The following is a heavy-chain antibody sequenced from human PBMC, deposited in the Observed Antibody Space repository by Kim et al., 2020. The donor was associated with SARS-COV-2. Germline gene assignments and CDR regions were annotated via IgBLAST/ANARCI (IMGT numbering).Heavy chain of an antibody. CDR2: INHSGST. CDR3: ARGGDYGDYRRAY. Sequence: SETLSLTCAVYGGSFSGYYWSWIRQPPGKGLEWIGEINHSGSTNYNPSLKSRVTISVDTSKNQFSLKLSSVTAADTAVYYCARGGDYGDYRRAYWGQGTLVTVSS. V-gene: IGHV4-34*01. CDR1: GGSFSGYY. D-gene: IGHD4-17*01. J-gene: IGHJ4*02.